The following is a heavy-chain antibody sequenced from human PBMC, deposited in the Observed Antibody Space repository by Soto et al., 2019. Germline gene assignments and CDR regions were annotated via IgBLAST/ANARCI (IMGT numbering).Heavy chain of an antibody. Sequence: PSETLSLTCTVSGGSISTYSWSWIRQPPGKGLEWIGYIYHSGATYYNPSLERRVTISMDTSKNAFSLNLSSVTADDTAVYYCARGIWNIEEMIYGFYFDPWGPGTLVTVSS. V-gene: IGHV4-59*12. CDR2: IYHSGAT. CDR3: ARGIWNIEEMIYGFYFDP. CDR1: GGSISTYS. D-gene: IGHD2-8*01. J-gene: IGHJ5*02.